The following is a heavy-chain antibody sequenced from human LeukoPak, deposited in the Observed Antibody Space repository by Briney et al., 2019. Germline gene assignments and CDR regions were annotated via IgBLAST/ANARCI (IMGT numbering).Heavy chain of an antibody. D-gene: IGHD3-10*01. Sequence: GGSLRLSCAASGFTFSSHWMSWGRQAPGKGLEWVSAIIGSGGSTYYADSVKGRFTISRENSKNTPYLQMNRPRAAATAVYYRAKKHIPMVRGVPAYWGQGPLLTVSS. V-gene: IGHV3-23*01. CDR2: IIGSGGST. CDR1: GFTFSSHW. CDR3: AKKHIPMVRGVPAY. J-gene: IGHJ1*01.